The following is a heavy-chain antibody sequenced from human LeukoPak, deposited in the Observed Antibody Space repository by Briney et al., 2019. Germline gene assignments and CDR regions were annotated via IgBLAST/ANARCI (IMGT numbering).Heavy chain of an antibody. CDR2: ISGSGDFT. D-gene: IGHD5-24*01. J-gene: IGHJ4*02. V-gene: IGHV3-23*01. Sequence: GGSLRLSCAASGFTFSNYGMSWVRQAPGKGLEWVSDISGSGDFTYYGDSVKGRFTISRDKSKNTLYLQMNSLRAEDTAVYYCAKDGARDGYNYPDYWGQGTLVTVSS. CDR1: GFTFSNYG. CDR3: AKDGARDGYNYPDY.